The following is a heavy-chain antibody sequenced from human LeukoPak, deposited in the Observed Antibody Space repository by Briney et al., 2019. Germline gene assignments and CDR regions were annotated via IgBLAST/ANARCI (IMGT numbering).Heavy chain of an antibody. Sequence: SETLSLTCAVYGGSFSGYYWSWIRQPPGKGLEWIGEINHSGSTNYNPSLKSRVTISVDTSKNQFSLKLSSVTAADTAVYSCARPSSMVRGQTGYFDYWGQGTLVTVSS. CDR2: INHSGST. D-gene: IGHD3-10*01. V-gene: IGHV4-34*01. J-gene: IGHJ4*02. CDR3: ARPSSMVRGQTGYFDY. CDR1: GGSFSGYY.